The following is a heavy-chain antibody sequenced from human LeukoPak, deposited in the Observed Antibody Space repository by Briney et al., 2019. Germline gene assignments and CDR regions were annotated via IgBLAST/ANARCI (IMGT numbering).Heavy chain of an antibody. CDR2: ISGSGGST. V-gene: IGHV3-23*01. CDR1: GFTFSSYA. CDR3: AKDEGRYCSGGSCYPFDY. J-gene: IGHJ4*02. Sequence: GGSLRLSCAASGFTFSSYAMSWVRQAPGKGLEWVSAISGSGGSTYYADSVKGRFTISRDNSKNTLYLQMTSLRAEDTAVYYCAKDEGRYCSGGSCYPFDYWGQGTLVTVSS. D-gene: IGHD2-15*01.